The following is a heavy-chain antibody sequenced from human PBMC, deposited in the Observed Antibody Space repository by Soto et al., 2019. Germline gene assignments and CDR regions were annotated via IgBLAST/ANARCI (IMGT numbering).Heavy chain of an antibody. D-gene: IGHD3-10*01. CDR2: ISYDGSNK. Sequence: QVQLVESGGGVVQPGRSLRLSCAASGFSSYGMHWVRQAPGKGLEGVAVISYDGSNKYYADSVKGRFTISRDNSKNTLYLQMNSLRAEDTAVYYCAKDARQGYYGSGSLDYWGQGTLVTVSS. V-gene: IGHV3-30*18. CDR1: GFSSYG. CDR3: AKDARQGYYGSGSLDY. J-gene: IGHJ4*02.